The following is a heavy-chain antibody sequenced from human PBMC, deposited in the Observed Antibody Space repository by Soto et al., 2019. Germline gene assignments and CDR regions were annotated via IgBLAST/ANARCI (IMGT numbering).Heavy chain of an antibody. V-gene: IGHV2-5*02. CDR2: IYWDDDK. D-gene: IGHD3-3*01. CDR1: GFSLRNSRVG. J-gene: IGHJ3*01. CDR3: AHLTVFGVVSHAFDV. Sequence: QITLKESGPTLVKPTQTLTLTCTFSGFSLRNSRVGVGWIRQPPGKALEWLAIIYWDDDKRYSPSLKSRLTISQDTSKNQVVLTMTNLDLVDTATYYGAHLTVFGVVSHAFDVWGQGTMVTVSS.